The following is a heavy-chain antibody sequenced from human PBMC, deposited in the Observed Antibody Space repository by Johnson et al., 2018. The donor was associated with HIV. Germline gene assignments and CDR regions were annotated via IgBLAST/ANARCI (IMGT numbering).Heavy chain of an antibody. J-gene: IGHJ3*02. CDR2: ISYDGSNK. Sequence: QVQLVESGGGVVQPGRSLRLSCAASGFTFSSYAMHWVRQAPGKGLEWVAVISYDGSNKYYADSVKGRFTISRDNSKNTLYLQMNRLRTEDTAVYDCARAGLDAFDIWGQGTMVTVSS. V-gene: IGHV3-30-3*01. CDR3: ARAGLDAFDI. CDR1: GFTFSSYA.